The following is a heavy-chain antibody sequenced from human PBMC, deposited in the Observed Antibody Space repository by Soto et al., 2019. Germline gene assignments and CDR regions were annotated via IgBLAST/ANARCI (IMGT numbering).Heavy chain of an antibody. V-gene: IGHV4-39*07. D-gene: IGHD5-18*01. CDR1: GGSISSSSYH. CDR3: ARGVQLWSYYYYYYMDV. Sequence: SETLSLTCTVPGGSISSSSYHWVWIRQPPGKGPEWIGNIYYSGSTYYTPSLKSRVTISVDTSKNQFSLKLSSVTAADTAVYYCARGVQLWSYYYYYYMDVWGKGTTVTVSS. J-gene: IGHJ6*03. CDR2: IYYSGST.